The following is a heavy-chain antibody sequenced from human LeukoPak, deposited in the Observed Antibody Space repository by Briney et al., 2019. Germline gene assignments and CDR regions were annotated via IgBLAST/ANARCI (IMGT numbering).Heavy chain of an antibody. CDR2: IYSGGST. J-gene: IGHJ4*02. CDR1: GFTVSSNY. Sequence: PGGSLRLSCAASGFTVSSNYMSWVRQAPGKGLEWVSVIYSGGSTYYADSVRGRFTISRDNSKNTLYLQMNSLRAEDTAVYYCARDERSSAGIFDYWGQGTLVTVSS. CDR3: ARDERSSAGIFDY. D-gene: IGHD6-19*01. V-gene: IGHV3-66*01.